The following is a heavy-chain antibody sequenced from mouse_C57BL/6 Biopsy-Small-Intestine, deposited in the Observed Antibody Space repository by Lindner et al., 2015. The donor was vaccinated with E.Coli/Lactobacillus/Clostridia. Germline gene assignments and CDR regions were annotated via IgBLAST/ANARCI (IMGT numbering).Heavy chain of an antibody. J-gene: IGHJ2*01. V-gene: IGHV1-39*01. CDR1: GYSFTDYN. CDR2: VNPNNGNT. Sequence: VQLQESGPELVKPGASVRISCKASGYSFTDYNMNWVKQINGKSLEWIGVVNPNNGNTKYNQKFKGKATLTVDQSSNTAYMQLNSLTSEDSAVYYCAREGTGTIFDYWGQGTTLTVSS. D-gene: IGHD4-1*01. CDR3: AREGTGTIFDY.